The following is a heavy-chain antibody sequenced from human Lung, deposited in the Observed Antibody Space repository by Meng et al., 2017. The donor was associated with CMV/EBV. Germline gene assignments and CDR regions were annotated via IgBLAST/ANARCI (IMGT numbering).Heavy chain of an antibody. CDR3: LRRSSCSV. D-gene: IGHD3-10*02. CDR1: GHSITNQNS. CDR2: IPHSGSS. Sequence: QVPLSASGPPLGKPSTSQCLTCAVSGHSITNQNSRARVLQPQRNGLVVMGEIPHSGSSAYNPSLKSRVSMSIDKSKKQFSLKLTSVTAADTAVYHCLRRSSCSVWGQGTLVTVSS. J-gene: IGHJ1*01. V-gene: IGHV4-4*02.